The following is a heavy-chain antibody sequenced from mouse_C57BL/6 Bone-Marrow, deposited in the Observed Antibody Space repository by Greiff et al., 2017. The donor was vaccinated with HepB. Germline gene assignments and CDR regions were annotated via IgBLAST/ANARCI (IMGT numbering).Heavy chain of an antibody. D-gene: IGHD3-2*02. CDR1: GYTFTDHT. CDR2: IYPRDGST. V-gene: IGHV1-78*01. J-gene: IGHJ3*01. CDR3: ARDSSGYAWFAY. Sequence: VQLQQSGAELVKPGASVKMSCKASGYTFTDHTIHWMKQRPEQGLEWIGYIYPRDGSTKYNEKFKGKATLTADKSSSTAYMQLNSLTSEDSAVYFCARDSSGYAWFAYWGQGTLVTVSA.